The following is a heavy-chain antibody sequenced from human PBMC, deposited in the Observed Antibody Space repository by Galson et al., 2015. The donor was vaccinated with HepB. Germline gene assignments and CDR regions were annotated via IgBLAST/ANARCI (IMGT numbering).Heavy chain of an antibody. CDR2: IWYDGSNK. CDR1: GFTFSSYG. V-gene: IGHV3-33*01. CDR3: TTSKDSGSPTGYYFDY. J-gene: IGHJ4*02. D-gene: IGHD3-10*01. Sequence: SLRLSCAASGFTFSSYGMHWVRQAPGKGLEWVAVIWYDGSNKYYADSVKGRFTISRDNSKNTLYLQMNSLKTEDTAVYYCTTSKDSGSPTGYYFDYWGQGTLVTVSS.